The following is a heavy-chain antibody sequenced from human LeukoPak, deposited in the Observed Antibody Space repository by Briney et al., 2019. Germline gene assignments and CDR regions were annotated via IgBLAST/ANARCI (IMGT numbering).Heavy chain of an antibody. CDR1: GFTFSSYG. D-gene: IGHD3-22*01. V-gene: IGHV3-30*02. J-gene: IGHJ4*02. CDR3: ARGYDSSGYYPGALDY. CDR2: IRYDGSNK. Sequence: GGSLRLSCAASGFTFSSYGMHWVRQAPGKGLEWVAFIRYDGSNKYYADSVKGRFTISRDNSKNTLYLQMNSLRAEDTAVYYCARGYDSSGYYPGALDYWGQGTLVTVSS.